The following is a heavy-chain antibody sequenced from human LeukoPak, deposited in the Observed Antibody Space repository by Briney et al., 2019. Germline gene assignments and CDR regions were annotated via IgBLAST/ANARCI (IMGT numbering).Heavy chain of an antibody. CDR1: GFTFSSYW. Sequence: GGSLRLSCAASGFTFSSYWMSWVRQAPGKGLEWVANIKQDGSEKYYVDSVKGRFTISRDNAKNSLYLQMNSLGAEDTAVYYCARDFGSGWPYYFDYWGQGTLVTVSS. CDR2: IKQDGSEK. V-gene: IGHV3-7*01. J-gene: IGHJ4*02. CDR3: ARDFGSGWPYYFDY. D-gene: IGHD6-19*01.